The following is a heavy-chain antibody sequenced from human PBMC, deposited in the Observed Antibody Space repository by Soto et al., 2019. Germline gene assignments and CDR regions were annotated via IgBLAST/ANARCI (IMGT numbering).Heavy chain of an antibody. J-gene: IGHJ6*02. CDR1: GFTFSSYS. V-gene: IGHV3-48*02. D-gene: IGHD3-10*01. CDR2: ISSSSSTI. Sequence: GGSLRLSCAVSGFTFSSYSMNWVRQAPGKGLEWVSYISSSSSTIYYADSVKGRFTISRDNAKNSLYLQMNSLRDEDTAVYYCARETYYYGSGSRRYYHYYGMDVWGQGTTVTVSS. CDR3: ARETYYYGSGSRRYYHYYGMDV.